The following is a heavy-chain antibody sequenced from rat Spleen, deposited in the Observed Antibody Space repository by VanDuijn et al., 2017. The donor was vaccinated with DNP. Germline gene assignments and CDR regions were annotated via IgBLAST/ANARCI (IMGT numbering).Heavy chain of an antibody. CDR3: VRQGTEQNFDF. CDR1: GFTFSGFY. J-gene: IGHJ2*01. Sequence: EVQLVESGGGLVQPGWSLKLSCAASGFTFSGFYMAWVRQAPKKGLEWVASISSEGSRTFYGDSVKGRFTISRDNAQSFLYLQMNSLRSEDAATYYCVRQGTEQNFDFWGQGVVVTVSS. V-gene: IGHV5-22*01. CDR2: ISSEGSRT.